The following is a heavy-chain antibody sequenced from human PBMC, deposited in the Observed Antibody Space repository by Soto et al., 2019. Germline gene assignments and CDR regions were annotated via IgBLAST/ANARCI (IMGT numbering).Heavy chain of an antibody. CDR2: IYYSGST. Sequence: SETLSLTCTVSGGSISSYYWSWIRQPPGKGLEWIGYIYYSGSTNYNPSLKSRVTISVDTSKNQFSLKLSSVTAADTAVYYCAGRIAYSSWVRWFDPWGQGTLVTVSS. CDR3: AGRIAYSSWVRWFDP. CDR1: GGSISSYY. D-gene: IGHD6-6*01. V-gene: IGHV4-59*01. J-gene: IGHJ5*02.